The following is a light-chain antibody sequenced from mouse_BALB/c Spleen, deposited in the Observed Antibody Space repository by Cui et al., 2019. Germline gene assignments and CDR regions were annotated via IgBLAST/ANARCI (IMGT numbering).Light chain of an antibody. CDR1: QSLLNSGNQKNY. Sequence: DIVMTPSPSSQTLTSGAKVTMSCKSSQSLLNSGNQKNYLTRYQQKPGQPPKLLIYWASTRESGVPDRFTGSGSGTDFTLTSSRVQAEDLEVYYWQNDYSYPLTFGAGTKLELK. CDR3: QNDYSYPLT. V-gene: IGKV8-19*01. CDR2: WAS. J-gene: IGKJ5*01.